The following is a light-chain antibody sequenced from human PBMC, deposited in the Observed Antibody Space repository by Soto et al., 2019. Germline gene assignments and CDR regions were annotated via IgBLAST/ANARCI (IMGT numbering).Light chain of an antibody. J-gene: IGLJ3*02. CDR3: TSYSSSTTLVV. CDR1: SSDVGGYNY. V-gene: IGLV2-14*01. CDR2: EVS. Sequence: QSALTQPASVSGSPGQSITISCTGTSSDVGGYNYVSWYQQYPGKAPKLMIYEVSDRPSGVSNRFSGSKSGNTASLAISGLQAEDEADYYCTSYSSSTTLVVCGGGTKLTVL.